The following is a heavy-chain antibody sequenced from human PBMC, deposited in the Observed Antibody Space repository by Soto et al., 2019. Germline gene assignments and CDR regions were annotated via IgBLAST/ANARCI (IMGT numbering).Heavy chain of an antibody. Sequence: EVQLSESGGDLRQPGGSLRLSCAASGFTFTNYAMTWVRQTPGKGLEWVSGISASGGLKYYADSVRGRFTVSRDNSKNILDLQMDNQRDEDTALYYCAREVGAPSGWLDPWGQGTQVTVSS. CDR3: AREVGAPSGWLDP. D-gene: IGHD1-26*01. CDR1: GFTFTNYA. V-gene: IGHV3-23*01. J-gene: IGHJ5*02. CDR2: ISASGGLK.